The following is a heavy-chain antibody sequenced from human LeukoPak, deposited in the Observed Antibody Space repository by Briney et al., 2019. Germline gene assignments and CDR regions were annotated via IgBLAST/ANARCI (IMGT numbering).Heavy chain of an antibody. CDR3: ARGPFRDSSSWYYFDY. CDR1: GFTVSSNS. Sequence: GSLRLSCTVSGFTVSSNSMSWVRQAPGKGLEWVSFIYSDNTHYSDSVKGRFTISRDNSKNTLYLQMNSLRAEDTAVYYCARGPFRDSSSWYYFDYWGQGTLVTVSS. D-gene: IGHD6-13*01. J-gene: IGHJ4*02. V-gene: IGHV3-53*01. CDR2: IYSDNT.